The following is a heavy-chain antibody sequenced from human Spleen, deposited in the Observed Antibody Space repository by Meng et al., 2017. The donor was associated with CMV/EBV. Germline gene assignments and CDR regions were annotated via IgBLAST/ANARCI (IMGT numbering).Heavy chain of an antibody. CDR2: INPFSGDS. Sequence: ASVKVSCKASGFTFTDYYIHWVRQAPGQGLEWIGWINPFSGDSKSPQRFQGRVTMTRDTSISTAYMELSRLRSDDTAVYYCARDLTEERQLVFNYWGQGTLVTVSS. J-gene: IGHJ4*02. D-gene: IGHD6-13*01. CDR3: ARDLTEERQLVFNY. V-gene: IGHV1-2*02. CDR1: GFTFTDYY.